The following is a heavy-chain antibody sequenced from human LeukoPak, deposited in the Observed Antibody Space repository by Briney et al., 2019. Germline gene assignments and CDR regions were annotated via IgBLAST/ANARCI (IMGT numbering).Heavy chain of an antibody. CDR2: IYYSGST. D-gene: IGHD6-13*01. CDR1: GGSISSSSYY. V-gene: IGHV4-39*07. CDR3: AKEEGLYSSSWYGLFDY. J-gene: IGHJ4*02. Sequence: SETLSLTCTVSGGSISSSSYYWGWIRQPPGKGLEWIGSIYYSGSTYYNPSLKSRVTISVDTSKNQFSLKLSSVTAEDTAVYYCAKEEGLYSSSWYGLFDYWGQGTLVTVSS.